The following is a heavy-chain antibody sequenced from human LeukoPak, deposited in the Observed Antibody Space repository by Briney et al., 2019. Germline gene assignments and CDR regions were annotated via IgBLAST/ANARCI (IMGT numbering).Heavy chain of an antibody. CDR2: ISSSSIYI. D-gene: IGHD1-26*01. V-gene: IGHV3-21*01. CDR1: GFTFSSYS. Sequence: LGGSLRLSCAGSGFTFSSYSMHWVRQAPGKGLEWVSSISSSSIYIYYADSLKGRFTISRDNAKNSLYLQMNSLRVEDTAVYYCAKGYGWEASYYYYYMDVWGKGTTVTISS. CDR3: AKGYGWEASYYYYYMDV. J-gene: IGHJ6*03.